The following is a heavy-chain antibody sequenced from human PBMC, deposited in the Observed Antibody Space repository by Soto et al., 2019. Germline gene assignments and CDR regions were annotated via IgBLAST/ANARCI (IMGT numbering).Heavy chain of an antibody. CDR1: GDSVSSNSYY. CDR3: AKDPLITMIVVVIPSDAFDI. D-gene: IGHD3-22*01. Sequence: QVQLQESGPRLVKPSETLSLTCTVSGDSVSSNSYYWSWIRQPPGKGLEFIGYIYYSGSTNYNPSLKSRVTISLDTSKNQFSLRLSSVTAADTAVYYCAKDPLITMIVVVIPSDAFDIWGQGTMVTVSS. J-gene: IGHJ3*02. V-gene: IGHV4-61*01. CDR2: IYYSGST.